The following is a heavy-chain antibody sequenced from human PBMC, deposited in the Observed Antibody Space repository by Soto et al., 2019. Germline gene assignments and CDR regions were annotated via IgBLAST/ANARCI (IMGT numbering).Heavy chain of an antibody. J-gene: IGHJ6*02. Sequence: GGSLRLSCAASGFTFSSYAMHWVRQAPGKGLEWVAVISYDGSNKYYADSVKGRFTISRDNSKNTLYLQMNSLRAEDTAVYYCARVTWFGGDMLPTRMISGMDVWGQGTTVTVSS. CDR1: GFTFSSYA. CDR2: ISYDGSNK. D-gene: IGHD3-16*01. V-gene: IGHV3-30-3*01. CDR3: ARVTWFGGDMLPTRMISGMDV.